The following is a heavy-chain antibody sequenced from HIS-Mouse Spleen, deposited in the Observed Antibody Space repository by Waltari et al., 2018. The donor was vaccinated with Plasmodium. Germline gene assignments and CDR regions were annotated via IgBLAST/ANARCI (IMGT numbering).Heavy chain of an antibody. CDR2: ISYDGSNK. CDR3: AKILSYSSSPEDY. D-gene: IGHD6-6*01. J-gene: IGHJ4*02. V-gene: IGHV3-30*18. CDR1: GFTFSSYG. Sequence: QVQLVESGGGVVQPGRSLRLSCAASGFTFSSYGMHWVRQAPGKGLEWLAVISYDGSNKDYADSVKGRFTISRDNSKNTLYLQMNSLRAEDTAVYYCAKILSYSSSPEDYWGQGTLVTVSS.